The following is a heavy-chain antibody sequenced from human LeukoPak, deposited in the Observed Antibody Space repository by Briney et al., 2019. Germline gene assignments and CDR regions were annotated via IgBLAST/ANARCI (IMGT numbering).Heavy chain of an antibody. CDR1: GFTFSSYS. Sequence: KPGGSLRLSCAASGFTFSSYSMNWVRQAPGKGVEWVSSISSSSSYIYYADSVKGRFTISRDNAKNSLYLQMNSLRAEDTAVYYCARVLAAAGSNWFDPWGQGTLVTVSS. V-gene: IGHV3-21*01. CDR2: ISSSSSYI. J-gene: IGHJ5*02. D-gene: IGHD6-13*01. CDR3: ARVLAAAGSNWFDP.